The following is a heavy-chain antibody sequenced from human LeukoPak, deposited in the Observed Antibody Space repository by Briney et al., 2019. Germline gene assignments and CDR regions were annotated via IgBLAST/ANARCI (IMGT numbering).Heavy chain of an antibody. Sequence: SETLSLTCTISGGSINKYYWSWIRQPARKGLGWMWRIYTIEITNYNPSLKSRVTMSLATSKNTFSMKLSSVTAADRAVYYCARDAAGWELLVPLDYWGQGTLVTVSP. CDR1: GGSINKYY. CDR3: ARDAAGWELLVPLDY. V-gene: IGHV4-4*07. CDR2: IYTIEIT. D-gene: IGHD1-26*01. J-gene: IGHJ4*02.